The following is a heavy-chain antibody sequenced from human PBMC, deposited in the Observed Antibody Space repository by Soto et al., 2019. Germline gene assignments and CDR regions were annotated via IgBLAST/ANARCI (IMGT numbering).Heavy chain of an antibody. CDR1: GFTFSSYS. Sequence: PGGFLRLSCAASGFTFSSYSMNWVRQAPGKGLEWVSSISSSSSYIYYADSVKGRFTISRDNAKNSLYLQMNSLRAEDTAVYYCARSLAARPRPYYFDYWGQGTLVTVSS. CDR2: ISSSSSYI. D-gene: IGHD6-6*01. V-gene: IGHV3-21*01. CDR3: ARSLAARPRPYYFDY. J-gene: IGHJ4*02.